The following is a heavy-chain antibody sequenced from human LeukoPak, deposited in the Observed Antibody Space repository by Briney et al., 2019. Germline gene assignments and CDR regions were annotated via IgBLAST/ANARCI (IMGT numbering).Heavy chain of an antibody. Sequence: GGSLRLSCAASGFTFSSYWMSWVRQAPGKGLEWVAVISYDGSDKYYADSVKGRFTISRDNSKNTLYLQMNSLRAEDTAVYYCARARDGYNSCFDYWGQGTLVTVSS. J-gene: IGHJ4*02. V-gene: IGHV3-30*03. CDR1: GFTFSSYW. CDR3: ARARDGYNSCFDY. D-gene: IGHD5-24*01. CDR2: ISYDGSDK.